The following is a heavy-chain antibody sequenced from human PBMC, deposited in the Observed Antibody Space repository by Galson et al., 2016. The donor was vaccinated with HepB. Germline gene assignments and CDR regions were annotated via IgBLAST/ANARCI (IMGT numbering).Heavy chain of an antibody. D-gene: IGHD2-21*01. CDR2: IHHSGST. CDR3: AHSGDYSLNY. J-gene: IGHJ4*02. CDR1: GGSISSGNW. Sequence: LSLTCAVSGGSISSGNWWCWVRQPPGKGLEWIAEIHHSGSTNYNPSLKSRVTISVDKNKNQFSLKLSSVNAADTAVYYCAHSGDYSLNYWGQGTLVNVSS. V-gene: IGHV4-4*02.